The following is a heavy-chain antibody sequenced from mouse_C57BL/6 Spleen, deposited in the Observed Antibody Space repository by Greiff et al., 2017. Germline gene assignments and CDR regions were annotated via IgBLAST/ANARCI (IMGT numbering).Heavy chain of an antibody. J-gene: IGHJ2*01. V-gene: IGHV1-82*01. D-gene: IGHD2-1*01. Sequence: VKVVESGPELVKPGASVKISCKASGYAFSSSWMNWVKQRPGKGLEWIGRIYPGDGDTNYNGKFKGKATLTADKSSSTAYMQLSSLTSEDSAVYFCANGGNYFDYWGQGTTLTVSS. CDR1: GYAFSSSW. CDR3: ANGGNYFDY. CDR2: IYPGDGDT.